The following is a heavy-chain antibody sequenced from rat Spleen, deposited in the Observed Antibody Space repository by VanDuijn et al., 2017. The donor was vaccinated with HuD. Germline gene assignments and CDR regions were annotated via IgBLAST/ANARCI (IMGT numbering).Heavy chain of an antibody. J-gene: IGHJ1*01. CDR3: TTPRYNNYWYFDF. Sequence: EVQLVESGGGLVQPGRSLKLSCAASGFPFSDYYMAWVRQAPTKGLEWVASISYDGGSTYYRDSVKGRFTISRDNAKSSLYLQMDSLWSEDTATYYCTTPRYNNYWYFDFWGPGTMVTVSA. CDR2: ISYDGGST. CDR1: GFPFSDYY. V-gene: IGHV5-20*01. D-gene: IGHD1-10*01.